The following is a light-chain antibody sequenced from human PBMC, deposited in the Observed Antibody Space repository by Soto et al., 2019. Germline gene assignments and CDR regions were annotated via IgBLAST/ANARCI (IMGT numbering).Light chain of an antibody. Sequence: EIQLTQSPSFLSASVGDRVTITCRARQGISTSLAWYQQKPGKAPKLLIYGASTLQSGVPSRFSGSGSGTEFTLTISSLQPEDVATYSCQQVNGYPFTFGGGTTVEL. CDR1: QGISTS. CDR3: QQVNGYPFT. CDR2: GAS. J-gene: IGKJ4*01. V-gene: IGKV1-9*01.